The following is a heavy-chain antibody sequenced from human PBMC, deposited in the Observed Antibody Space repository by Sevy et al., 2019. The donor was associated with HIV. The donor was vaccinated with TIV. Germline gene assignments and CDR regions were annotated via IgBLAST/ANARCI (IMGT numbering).Heavy chain of an antibody. D-gene: IGHD3-3*01. V-gene: IGHV1-18*04. CDR1: GYTFTSYG. Sequence: ASVKVSCKASGYTFTSYGISWVRQAPGQGLEWMGWISAYNGNTNYAQKLQGRVTMTTDTSTSTAYMELRSLRSDDTAVYYCARDRAYYDFWSGYYFPYYYYGMDVWDQGTTVTVSS. CDR2: ISAYNGNT. J-gene: IGHJ6*02. CDR3: ARDRAYYDFWSGYYFPYYYYGMDV.